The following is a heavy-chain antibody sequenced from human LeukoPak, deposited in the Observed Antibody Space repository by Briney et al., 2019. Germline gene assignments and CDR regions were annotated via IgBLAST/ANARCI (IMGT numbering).Heavy chain of an antibody. D-gene: IGHD6-13*01. Sequence: GGSLRLSCAASGSTFSSYSMNWVRQAPGKGLEWVSSISSSSSYIYYADSVKGRFTISRDNAKNSLYLQMNSLRAEDTAVYYCARDLSSGSWYKRYHFDYWGQGTLVTVSS. CDR2: ISSSSSYI. V-gene: IGHV3-21*01. CDR3: ARDLSSGSWYKRYHFDY. CDR1: GSTFSSYS. J-gene: IGHJ4*02.